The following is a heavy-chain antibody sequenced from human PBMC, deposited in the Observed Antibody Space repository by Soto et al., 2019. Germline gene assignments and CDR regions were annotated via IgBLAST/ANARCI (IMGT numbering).Heavy chain of an antibody. V-gene: IGHV3-30-3*01. J-gene: IGHJ2*01. CDR3: ARDGATQTCRPWYFDL. CDR2: VSYAGTNQ. Sequence: QVQLVESGGGVVQQGRSLRLSCTASGFTFSNYAMHWVRQTPGKGLERVAIVSYAGTNQYYADSVKGRFTISRDNSENTLYLQMNSLRAEDTALYYCARDGATQTCRPWYFDLWGRGTLVTVSS. CDR1: GFTFSNYA.